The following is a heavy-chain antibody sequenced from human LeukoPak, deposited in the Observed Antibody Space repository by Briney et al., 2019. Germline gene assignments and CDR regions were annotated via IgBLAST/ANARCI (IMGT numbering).Heavy chain of an antibody. V-gene: IGHV5-51*01. Sequence: GESLTISLKGSGFRFPIYRIGWVRQTPGKGLEWMGIMYPGDSDIRYSPSFQGQIIISADKSISTAYLHWSSLKASDTAMYYCARHWSSYGQGTDAFDMWGLGTMVTVSS. CDR3: ARHWSSYGQGTDAFDM. CDR2: MYPGDSDI. D-gene: IGHD3-16*01. CDR1: GFRFPIYR. J-gene: IGHJ3*02.